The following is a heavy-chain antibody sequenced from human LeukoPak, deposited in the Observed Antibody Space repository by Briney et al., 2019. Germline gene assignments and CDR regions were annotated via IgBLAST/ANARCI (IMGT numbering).Heavy chain of an antibody. CDR2: IRYDGSNK. V-gene: IGHV3-30*02. CDR3: ARDLSGVTGYTYGRGIDY. Sequence: GGSLRLSCAASGFTFSSYGMYWVRQAPGKGLEWVAFIRYDGSNKYYADSVEGRFTVSRDNSKNTLYLQMSSLRAEDTAVYYCARDLSGVTGYTYGRGIDYWGQGTLVTVSS. J-gene: IGHJ4*02. CDR1: GFTFSSYG. D-gene: IGHD5-18*01.